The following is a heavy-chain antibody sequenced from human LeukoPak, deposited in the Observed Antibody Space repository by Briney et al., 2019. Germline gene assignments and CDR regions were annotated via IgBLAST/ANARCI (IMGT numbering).Heavy chain of an antibody. D-gene: IGHD1-14*01. Sequence: SQTLSLTCAISGDSVSSNSAAWNWIRQSPSRGLEWLGRTYYRSKWYNDYAVSVKSRITINPDTSKNQFSLQLNSVTPEDTAVYYCARSPRYPPGAYYYYMDVWGKGTTVTVSS. CDR2: TYYRSKWYN. CDR3: ARSPRYPPGAYYYYMDV. V-gene: IGHV6-1*01. CDR1: GDSVSSNSAA. J-gene: IGHJ6*03.